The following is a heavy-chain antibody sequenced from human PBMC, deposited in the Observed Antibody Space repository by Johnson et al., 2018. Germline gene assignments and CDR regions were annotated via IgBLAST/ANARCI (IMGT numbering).Heavy chain of an antibody. V-gene: IGHV3-30*18. CDR2: IPYDETNS. CDR1: GFSFSHFG. CDR3: AKDVGPSVTYYYYGMDI. J-gene: IGHJ6*02. Sequence: QEQLQEAGGGVVQARRSLRLSCAASGFSFSHFGMHWVRQAPGKGLEWVAIIPYDETNSHSADTVKGRFTISRNNSKNTLYLQMKSPRAEDTAMYYCAKDVGPSVTYYYYGMDIWGQGTTVTVSS. D-gene: IGHD1-26*01.